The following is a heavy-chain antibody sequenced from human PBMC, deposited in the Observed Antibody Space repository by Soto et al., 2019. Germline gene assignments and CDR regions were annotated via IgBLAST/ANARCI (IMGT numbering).Heavy chain of an antibody. D-gene: IGHD1-1*01. V-gene: IGHV1-18*01. J-gene: IGHJ4*02. Sequence: QVHLVQSGAEVKKPGASVKVSGKGSGYIFTTYGITWVRQAPGQGLEWMGWISAHNGNTNYAQKLQGRVTVTRDTSTSTAYMELRNLRSDDTAVYYCARGRYGDYWGQGALVTFSS. CDR3: ARGRYGDY. CDR1: GYIFTTYG. CDR2: ISAHNGNT.